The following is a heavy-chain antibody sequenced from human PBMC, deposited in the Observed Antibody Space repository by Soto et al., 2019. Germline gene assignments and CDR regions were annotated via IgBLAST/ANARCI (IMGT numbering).Heavy chain of an antibody. V-gene: IGHV1-3*01. D-gene: IGHD1-7*01. CDR2: INAGNGNT. CDR1: GYTFTSYA. Sequence: ASVKVSCKASGYTFTSYAMHWVRQAPGQRLEWMGWINAGNGNTKYSQKFQGRVTITRDTSASTAYMELSSLRSEDTAVYYCARALLELRPFYYYYGMDVWGQGTTVTV. CDR3: ARALLELRPFYYYYGMDV. J-gene: IGHJ6*02.